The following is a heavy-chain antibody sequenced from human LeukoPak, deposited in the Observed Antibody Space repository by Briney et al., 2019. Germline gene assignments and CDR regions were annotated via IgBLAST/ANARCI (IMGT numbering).Heavy chain of an antibody. D-gene: IGHD1-26*01. J-gene: IGHJ4*02. V-gene: IGHV3-7*01. CDR2: IKQDGSEK. CDR3: ARATWELLRYYFDY. CDR1: GFTFSSYW. Sequence: GGSLRFSCAASGFTFSSYWMSWVRQAPGKGLEWVANIKQDGSEKYYVDSVKGRFTISRDNAKNSLYLQMNSLRAEDTAVYYCARATWELLRYYFDYWGQGTLVTVSS.